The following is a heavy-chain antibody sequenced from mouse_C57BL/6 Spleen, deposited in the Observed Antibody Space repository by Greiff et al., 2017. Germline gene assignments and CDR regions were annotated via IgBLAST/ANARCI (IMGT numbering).Heavy chain of an antibody. Sequence: VKLKESGPGLVAPSQSLSITCTVPGFSLTSYGVHWVRQPPGKGLEWLVVLWSDGSTTYNSALKSRLCISKDNSKSQVFLKMNSLQTDDTAMYYCARHGGLAVFDYWGQGTTLTVSS. CDR1: GFSLTSYG. CDR2: LWSDGST. D-gene: IGHD6-2*01. V-gene: IGHV2-6-1*01. CDR3: ARHGGLAVFDY. J-gene: IGHJ2*01.